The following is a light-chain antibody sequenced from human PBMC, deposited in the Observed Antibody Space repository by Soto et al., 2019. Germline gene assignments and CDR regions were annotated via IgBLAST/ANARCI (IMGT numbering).Light chain of an antibody. V-gene: IGLV2-14*01. CDR1: SSDIGGYNF. CDR3: NSYRTVSTYV. Sequence: QSALTQPASVSGSPGQSITIACTGTSSDIGGYNFVSWYQQHPGKAPKLLIYDVGNRPSRVSNRFSGSKSGNTASLTISGLQAEDEAHYYCNSYRTVSTYVFGTGTKLTVL. J-gene: IGLJ1*01. CDR2: DVG.